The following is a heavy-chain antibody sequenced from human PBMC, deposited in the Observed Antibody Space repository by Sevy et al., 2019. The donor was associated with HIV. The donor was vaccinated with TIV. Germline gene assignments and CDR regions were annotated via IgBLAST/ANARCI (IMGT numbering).Heavy chain of an antibody. J-gene: IGHJ4*02. V-gene: IGHV4-59*08. CDR1: GGSITSLY. CDR2: IYYNGHI. CDR3: AGENAWGRCYS. Sequence: SETLSLTCTVSGGSITSLYWNWIRQPPGKGLEWMANIYYNGHINYNPSLKSRVTFSLDTSKNQFSLRLSSVTAADTAMYYCAGENAWGRCYSWGQGTLVTVSS. D-gene: IGHD1-26*01.